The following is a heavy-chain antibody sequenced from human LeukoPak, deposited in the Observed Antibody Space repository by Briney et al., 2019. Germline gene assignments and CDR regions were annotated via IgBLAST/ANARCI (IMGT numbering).Heavy chain of an antibody. CDR3: ARDRVTMIEALDY. D-gene: IGHD3-22*01. J-gene: IGHJ4*02. V-gene: IGHV3-30-3*01. CDR2: ISYDGSNK. CDR1: GFTFSSYA. Sequence: GRSLRLSCAASGFTFSSYAMHWVRQAPGKGLEWVAVISYDGSNKYYADSVKGRFTISRDNSKNTLYLQMNSLRAEDTAVYYCARDRVTMIEALDYWGQGTLVTVSS.